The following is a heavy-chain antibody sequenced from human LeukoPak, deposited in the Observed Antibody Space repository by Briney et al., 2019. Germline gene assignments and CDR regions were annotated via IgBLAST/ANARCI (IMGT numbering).Heavy chain of an antibody. CDR2: INPNSGGT. CDR3: ARDLRDYGDYGFDY. Sequence: GASVKVSCKASGYTFTIYYMHWVRQAPGQGLEWMGWINPNSGGTNYAQKFQGRVTMTRDTSISTAYMELRSLRSDDTAVYYCARDLRDYGDYGFDYWGQGTLVTVSS. J-gene: IGHJ4*02. V-gene: IGHV1-2*02. D-gene: IGHD4-17*01. CDR1: GYTFTIYY.